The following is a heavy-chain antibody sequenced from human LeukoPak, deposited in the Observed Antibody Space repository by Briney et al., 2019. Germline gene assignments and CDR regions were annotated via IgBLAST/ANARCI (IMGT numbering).Heavy chain of an antibody. CDR1: GYTFTGYY. D-gene: IGHD1-14*01. J-gene: IGHJ4*02. V-gene: IGHV1-2*06. Sequence: GASVKVSCKASGYTFTGYYIHWVRQAPGQGLEWMGRINPNSGGPNYAQKFQGRVTMTRDTPISTAYMELSRLRSDDTAVYYCARVPAGSAPYLDYWGQGTLVTVSS. CDR2: INPNSGGP. CDR3: ARVPAGSAPYLDY.